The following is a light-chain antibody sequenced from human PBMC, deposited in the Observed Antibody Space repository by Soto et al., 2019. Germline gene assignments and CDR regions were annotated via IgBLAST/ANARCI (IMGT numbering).Light chain of an antibody. J-gene: IGLJ1*01. V-gene: IGLV2-8*01. CDR3: SSYAGSNNYV. Sequence: QSVLTQPPSASGSPGQSVTISCTGTSXDVGGYKYVSWYQQYPGKAPKLMIYAVSERPSGVPDRFSGSKSGNTASLTVSGLQAEDEADYYCSSYAGSNNYVFGTGTKV. CDR1: SXDVGGYKY. CDR2: AVS.